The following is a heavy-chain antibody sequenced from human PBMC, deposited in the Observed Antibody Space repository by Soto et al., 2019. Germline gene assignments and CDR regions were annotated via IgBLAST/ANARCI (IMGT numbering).Heavy chain of an antibody. CDR2: IKHDGTEK. CDR1: GFTFSDFW. V-gene: IGHV3-7*01. Sequence: EVQLVESGGDLVQPGGSLRLSCAASGFTFSDFWMSWVRQAPGKALDWVANIKHDGTEKYYVDSVEGLFTTARDNTKDSLYLQMNSLRAEDTAVYYCARGGSWGPDFWGQGTLVTVAS. D-gene: IGHD2-15*01. CDR3: ARGGSWGPDF. J-gene: IGHJ4*02.